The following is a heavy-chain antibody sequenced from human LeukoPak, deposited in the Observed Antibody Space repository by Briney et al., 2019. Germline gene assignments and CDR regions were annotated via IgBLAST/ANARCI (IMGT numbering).Heavy chain of an antibody. CDR2: VSWNGSRT. CDR1: GFTFSNSD. V-gene: IGHV3-35*01. CDR3: VRTTISTIQSSIAARRRLRYFDWLLPRYMDV. J-gene: IGHJ6*03. Sequence: GGSLRLSCAASGFTFSNSDMNWVHQAPGKRLEWVSGVSWNGSRTHYADSVKGRFIISRDNSRNTLYLQTNSLRAEDTAVYYCVRTTISTIQSSIAARRRLRYFDWLLPRYMDVWGKGTTVTVSS. D-gene: IGHD3-9*01.